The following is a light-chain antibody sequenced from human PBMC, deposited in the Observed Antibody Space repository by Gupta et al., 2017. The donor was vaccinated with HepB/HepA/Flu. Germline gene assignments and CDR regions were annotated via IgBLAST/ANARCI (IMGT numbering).Light chain of an antibody. Sequence: SVLTQPPPASGTPGQRVTISCSGRSSTGGSNYLYWYQQRPGTAPKLLIYRNVQRPSGVPDRFSGSKSGTSGSVAISGLRAEDEAEYHCASWDDSRSGWVFGGGTKLTVL. J-gene: IGLJ3*02. V-gene: IGLV1-47*01. CDR3: ASWDDSRSGWV. CDR2: RNV. CDR1: SSTGGSNY.